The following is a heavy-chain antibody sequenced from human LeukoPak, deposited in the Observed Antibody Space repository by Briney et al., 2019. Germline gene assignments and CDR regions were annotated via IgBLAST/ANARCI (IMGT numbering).Heavy chain of an antibody. J-gene: IGHJ4*02. CDR1: GFTFSSYA. D-gene: IGHD1/OR15-1a*01. CDR3: ARSLPPNTPLGN. V-gene: IGHV3-23*01. Sequence: GGSLRLSCAAFGFTFSSYAMSWVRQAPGKGLEWVSAITGSGGSTYYTDSVKGRFTISRDNSKNTLYLQMNSLRAGDAAVYYCARSLPPNTPLGNWGQGTLVTVSS. CDR2: ITGSGGST.